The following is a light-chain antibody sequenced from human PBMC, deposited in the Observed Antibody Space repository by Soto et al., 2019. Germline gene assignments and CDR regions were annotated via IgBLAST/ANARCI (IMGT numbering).Light chain of an antibody. Sequence: DIVMTQSPDSLAVSLGERATIKCKSSQSVLYSSNNKKYLAWYQQKPGQPPKLLLYWASTRESGVPDRFSGSGSGTYFTLTISSLQAEDVAVYFCQQYYSTPWTFGQGTKVEVK. CDR2: WAS. J-gene: IGKJ1*01. CDR1: QSVLYSSNNKKY. CDR3: QQYYSTPWT. V-gene: IGKV4-1*01.